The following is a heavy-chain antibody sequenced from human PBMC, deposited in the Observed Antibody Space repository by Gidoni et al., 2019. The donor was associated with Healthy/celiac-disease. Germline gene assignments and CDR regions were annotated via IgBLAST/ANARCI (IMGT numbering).Heavy chain of an antibody. CDR1: GGSISSGGSS. J-gene: IGHJ4*02. Sequence: QLPLQESGSGLVKPSQTLSLTCAVSGGSISSGGSSWSWIRQPPGKGLEWIGYIYHSGSTYYNPPLKSRVTISVDRSKNQFALKLSSVTAAHTAVYYCARNVYGPNKLAFDYWGQGTLVTVSS. V-gene: IGHV4-30-2*01. CDR2: IYHSGST. D-gene: IGHD1-7*01. CDR3: ARNVYGPNKLAFDY.